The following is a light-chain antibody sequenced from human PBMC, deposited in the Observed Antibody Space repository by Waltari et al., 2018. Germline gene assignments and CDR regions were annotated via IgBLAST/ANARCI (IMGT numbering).Light chain of an antibody. CDR2: EVN. CDR1: SSDVRRYDR. V-gene: IGLV2-18*02. CDR3: VSFTTANTWV. Sequence: QSALTQPPSVSGSPGQAVTIPCTGTSSDVRRYDRVPWYQQPPPPVPKVMVYEVNKRPSGIPDRFSGSKSGNTASLTISGLQAEDEADYYCVSFTTANTWVFGGGTKVTVL. J-gene: IGLJ3*02.